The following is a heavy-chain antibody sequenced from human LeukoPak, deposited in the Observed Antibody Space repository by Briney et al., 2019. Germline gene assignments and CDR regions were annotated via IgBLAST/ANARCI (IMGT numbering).Heavy chain of an antibody. Sequence: GGSLRLSCAASGFTFSNYAMTWVRQAPGKGLEWVSTISGSGGSTYYAGSGKGRFTTSRDNSKNTLYLQMNSLRAEDTAVYYCAKTLGRDWYFDLWGRGTLVTVSS. CDR1: GFTFSNYA. J-gene: IGHJ2*01. CDR2: ISGSGGST. V-gene: IGHV3-23*01. CDR3: AKTLGRDWYFDL.